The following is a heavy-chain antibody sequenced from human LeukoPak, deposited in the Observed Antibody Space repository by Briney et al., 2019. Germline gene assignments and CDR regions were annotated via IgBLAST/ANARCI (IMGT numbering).Heavy chain of an antibody. J-gene: IGHJ6*02. CDR1: FTSYY. CDR2: INPSGGST. V-gene: IGHV1-46*01. CDR3: ARDRTDYYGMDV. Sequence: FTSYYMHWVRQAPGQGLEWMGIINPSGGSTSYAQKFQGRVTMTRDTSTSTVYMELSSLRSEDTAVYYCARDRTDYYGMDVWGQGTTVTVSS.